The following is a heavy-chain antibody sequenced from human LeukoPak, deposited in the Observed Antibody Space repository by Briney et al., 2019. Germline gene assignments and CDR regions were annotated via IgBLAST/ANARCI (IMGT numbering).Heavy chain of an antibody. J-gene: IGHJ4*02. D-gene: IGHD5-24*01. CDR3: STDRD. Sequence: GGSLRLPCAASGLTFANARMNWVRQAPGKGLEWVGRIKGKPDGGTADYAASVMARFIISRDDSKNTVYLQMNSLREEDSGLYFCSTDRDWGQGTLVAVSS. CDR1: GLTFANAR. CDR2: IKGKPDGGTA. V-gene: IGHV3-15*05.